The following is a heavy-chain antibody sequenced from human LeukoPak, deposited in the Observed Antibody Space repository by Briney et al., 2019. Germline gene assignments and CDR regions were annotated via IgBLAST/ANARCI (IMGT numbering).Heavy chain of an antibody. CDR2: IIPIFGTA. D-gene: IGHD3-22*01. CDR3: ARGTEPYDSSGYGYY. Sequence: ASVKVSCKASGGTFSSYAISWVRQAPGQGLEWMGGIIPIFGTANYAQKFQGRVTITADKSTSTAYMELSSLRSEDTAVYYCARGTEPYDSSGYGYYWGQGTLVTVSS. CDR1: GGTFSSYA. V-gene: IGHV1-69*06. J-gene: IGHJ4*02.